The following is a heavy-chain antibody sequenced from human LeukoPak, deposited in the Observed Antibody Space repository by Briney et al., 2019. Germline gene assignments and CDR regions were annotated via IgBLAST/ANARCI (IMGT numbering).Heavy chain of an antibody. CDR3: AKGELRYFDWFPGHYYYGMDV. CDR1: GFTFSSYA. Sequence: GGSLRLSCAASGFTFSSYAMSWVRQAPGKGLEWVSAISGSGGSTYYADSVKGRFTISRDNSKNTLYLQMNSLRAEDTAVYYCAKGELRYFDWFPGHYYYGMDVWGQGTTVTVSS. V-gene: IGHV3-23*01. CDR2: ISGSGGST. J-gene: IGHJ6*02. D-gene: IGHD3-9*01.